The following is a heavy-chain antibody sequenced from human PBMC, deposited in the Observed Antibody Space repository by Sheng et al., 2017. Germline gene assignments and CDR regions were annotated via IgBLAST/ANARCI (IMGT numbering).Heavy chain of an antibody. CDR2: ISYDGSDK. CDR3: ARDEAYCSGGYCLGLDV. CDR1: GFTFSSYG. J-gene: IGHJ6*02. Sequence: QVQLVESGGGVVQPGRSLRLSCAASGFTFSSYGMHWVRQAPGKGLEWVAVISYDGSDKYYADSVKGRFTISRDNSKNTLYLQMNSLRVEDTAVYFCARDEAYCSGGYCLGLDVWGQGTTVTVSS. D-gene: IGHD2-15*01. V-gene: IGHV3-30*19.